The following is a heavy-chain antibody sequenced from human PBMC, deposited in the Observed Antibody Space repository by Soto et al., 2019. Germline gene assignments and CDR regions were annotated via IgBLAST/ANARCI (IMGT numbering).Heavy chain of an antibody. CDR2: INPILSMS. J-gene: IGHJ4*02. V-gene: IGHV1-69*02. CDR1: GDTFSFYT. Sequence: QVQLVQSGAEVKKPGSSVKVSCKASGDTFSFYTINWVRQAPGLGLEWVGRINPILSMSNYAQKFQGRVTMTADKSTNTAYMELRSLRSADTAMYFCATSYGSGYRAFDSWGQGALVTVSS. D-gene: IGHD3-10*01. CDR3: ATSYGSGYRAFDS.